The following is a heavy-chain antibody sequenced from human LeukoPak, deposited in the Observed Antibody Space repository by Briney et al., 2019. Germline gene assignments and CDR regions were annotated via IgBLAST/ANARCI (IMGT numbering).Heavy chain of an antibody. CDR3: ARGSSGGRGVGYYFDY. V-gene: IGHV1-46*01. D-gene: IGHD6-19*01. J-gene: IGHJ4*02. Sequence: ASVKVSCKASGYTFISYYMHWVRQAPGQGLEWMGIINPSGGSTSYAQKFQGRVTMTRDTSTSTVYMELSSLRSEDTAVYYCARGSSGGRGVGYYFDYWGQGTLVTVSS. CDR1: GYTFISYY. CDR2: INPSGGST.